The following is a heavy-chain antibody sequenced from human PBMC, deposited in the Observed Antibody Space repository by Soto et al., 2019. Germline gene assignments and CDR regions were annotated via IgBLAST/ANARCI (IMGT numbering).Heavy chain of an antibody. D-gene: IGHD4-17*01. CDR3: AIRLTLATTTGDAFDL. CDR1: SGSIINYY. J-gene: IGHJ3*01. Sequence: QVQLQESGPGLVEPSETLSLTCTVSSGSIINYYWSWIRQPPGKGLEWIGFIYYSGSTNYNSFLKSRVTMSVDMYRQQLSLKLNSVTAADTAVYYCAIRLTLATTTGDAFDLWGQGTMVTVSS. V-gene: IGHV4-59*01. CDR2: IYYSGST.